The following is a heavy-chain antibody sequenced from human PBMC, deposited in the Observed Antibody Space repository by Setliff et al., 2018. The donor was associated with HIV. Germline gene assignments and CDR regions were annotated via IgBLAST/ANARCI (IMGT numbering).Heavy chain of an antibody. CDR2: ISHSGIT. V-gene: IGHV4-31*03. CDR3: ARVLGVRRDYYDSSAPLRAAFDI. D-gene: IGHD3-22*01. Sequence: SETLSLTCTVSGGSITSGGDSWSWIRQHPGKGLKWIGYISHSGITYYDPSLKSRLTMSVDTSNNQFSLKLSSATAADTAVYYCARVLGVRRDYYDSSAPLRAAFDIWGQGTMVTVSS. CDR1: GGSITSGGDS. J-gene: IGHJ3*02.